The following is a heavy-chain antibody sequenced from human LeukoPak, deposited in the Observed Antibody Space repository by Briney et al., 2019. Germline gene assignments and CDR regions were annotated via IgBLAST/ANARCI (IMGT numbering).Heavy chain of an antibody. J-gene: IGHJ4*02. Sequence: GGSLRLSCAASGFTFDDYGMTWVRQAPGKGLEWVSSINWNGVSTHYADSVKGRFTISRDNAKNSLYLQMNSLRAEDTALYYCAKDMGGSDDYWGQGTLVTVSS. CDR1: GFTFDDYG. D-gene: IGHD1-26*01. CDR3: AKDMGGSDDY. CDR2: INWNGVST. V-gene: IGHV3-20*04.